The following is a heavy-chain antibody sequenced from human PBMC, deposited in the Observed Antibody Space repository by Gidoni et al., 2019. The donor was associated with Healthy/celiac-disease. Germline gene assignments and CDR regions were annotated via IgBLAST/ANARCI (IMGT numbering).Heavy chain of an antibody. CDR1: GYTFTSYY. CDR3: AREAASYCGGDCYEDY. V-gene: IGHV1-46*01. D-gene: IGHD2-21*02. Sequence: QGQLVQSGAEVKKPGASGKVSCTQSGYTFTSYYMHWVRQAPGQGLEWMGIINPSGGSTSSAQTFQGRVTMTRDSSTSTVYMELSSLRSEDTAVYYCAREAASYCGGDCYEDYWGQGTLVTVSS. CDR2: INPSGGST. J-gene: IGHJ4*02.